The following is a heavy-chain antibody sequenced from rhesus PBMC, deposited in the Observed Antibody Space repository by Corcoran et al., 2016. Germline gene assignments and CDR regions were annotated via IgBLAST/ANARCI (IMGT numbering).Heavy chain of an antibody. Sequence: QVQLQESGPAVVKPSETLSLTCAVSGGSISSSNWWSWIRQSPGKGLEWIGGIYGSGASTEYNPSLKSLVTISIDTSKNQCSLKRSSVTAADTAVYYCARRLLWENGFDVWGPGVLVTVSS. V-gene: IGHV4-93*02. D-gene: IGHD2-27*01. CDR3: ARRLLWENGFDV. CDR1: GGSISSSNW. CDR2: IYGSGAST. J-gene: IGHJ5-1*01.